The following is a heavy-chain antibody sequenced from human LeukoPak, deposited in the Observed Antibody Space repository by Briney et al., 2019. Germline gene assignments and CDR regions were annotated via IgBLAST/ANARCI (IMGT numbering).Heavy chain of an antibody. J-gene: IGHJ4*02. Sequence: GGSLRLSCAASGFTFNSYAMTCVRQAPGKGLECGSHVSGSGGITYYADSVKGRFTISRANSKNTLYLQMNSLRAEDTAVYYCAKTTAGNSSGRYPGWPVDYWGQGTLVTVSS. CDR3: AKTTAGNSSGRYPGWPVDY. CDR2: VSGSGGIT. V-gene: IGHV3-23*01. CDR1: GFTFNSYA. D-gene: IGHD6-19*01.